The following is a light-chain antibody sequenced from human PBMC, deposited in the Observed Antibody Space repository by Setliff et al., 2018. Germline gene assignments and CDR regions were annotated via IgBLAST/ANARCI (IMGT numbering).Light chain of an antibody. CDR1: SSDIGDSKY. Sequence: QSALTQPASVSGSPGQSITISCTGTSSDIGDSKYVSWYQQHPGKDPKLLIFDVSVRPSGVSNRFSGSKSGNTASLSISGLQAEDEAEYYCSSYGSSTLLFGGGTKVTVL. CDR3: SSYGSSTLL. J-gene: IGLJ2*01. V-gene: IGLV2-14*03. CDR2: DVS.